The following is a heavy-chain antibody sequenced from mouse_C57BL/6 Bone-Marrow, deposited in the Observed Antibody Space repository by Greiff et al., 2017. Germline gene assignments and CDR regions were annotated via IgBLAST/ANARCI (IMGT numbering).Heavy chain of an antibody. V-gene: IGHV1-7*01. CDR2: INPSSGYT. D-gene: IGHD1-2*01. Sequence: QVQLQQSGAELAKPGASVKLSCKASGYTFTSYWMHWVKQRPGPGLEWIGYINPSSGYTKSNQKFKDKATLTADKSSSTAYMQLSSLTYEDSAVYYCARLRRYYGPDWYFDVWGTGTTVTVSS. CDR1: GYTFTSYW. J-gene: IGHJ1*03. CDR3: ARLRRYYGPDWYFDV.